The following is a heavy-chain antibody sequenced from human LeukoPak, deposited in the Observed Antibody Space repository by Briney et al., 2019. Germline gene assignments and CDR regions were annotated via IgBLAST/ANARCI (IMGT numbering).Heavy chain of an antibody. D-gene: IGHD3-9*01. CDR3: ARATYDILTGYYKGRYFDY. CDR1: GGSFSGYY. Sequence: SETLSLTCAVYGGSFSGYYWSWIRQPPGKGLEWIAEINHSGSTNYNPSLKSRVTISLDTSQNRFSLKLSSVTAADTAVYYCARATYDILTGYYKGRYFDYWGQGTLVTVSS. V-gene: IGHV4-34*01. J-gene: IGHJ4*02. CDR2: INHSGST.